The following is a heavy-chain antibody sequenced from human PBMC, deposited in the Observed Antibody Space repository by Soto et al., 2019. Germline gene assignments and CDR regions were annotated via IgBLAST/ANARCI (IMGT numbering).Heavy chain of an antibody. J-gene: IGHJ6*02. CDR1: GYTFTSYG. Sequence: QVQLVQSGAEVKKPGASVKVSCKASGYTFTSYGISWVRQAPGRGLEWMGWISAYNGKTNYALKLQGRVTMTTDTCTSTGYLELRTLRSDDTAVYYCAGGRVVVPYGMGVWGQGTTVTVSS. CDR3: AGGRVVVPYGMGV. D-gene: IGHD2-15*01. CDR2: ISAYNGKT. V-gene: IGHV1-18*01.